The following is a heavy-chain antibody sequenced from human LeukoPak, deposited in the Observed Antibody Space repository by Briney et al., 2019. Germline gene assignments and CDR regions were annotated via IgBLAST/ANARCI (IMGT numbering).Heavy chain of an antibody. J-gene: IGHJ6*02. CDR1: GFTFDDYT. V-gene: IGHV3-43*01. Sequence: TGGSLRLSCAASGFTFDDYTMHWVRQPPGKGLEWVSLISWDGGSTYYADSVKGRFTISRDTNKNSLSLQMNSLRTEDTALYYCAKGIILRDYYYGMDVWGQGTTVTVSS. CDR2: ISWDGGST. CDR3: AKGIILRDYYYGMDV. D-gene: IGHD2/OR15-2a*01.